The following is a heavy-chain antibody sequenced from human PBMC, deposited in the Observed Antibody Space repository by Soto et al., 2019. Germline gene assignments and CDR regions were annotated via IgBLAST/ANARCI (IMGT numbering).Heavy chain of an antibody. D-gene: IGHD7-27*01. V-gene: IGHV4-59*08. Sequence: QVQLQESGPGLVKPSETLSLTCTVSGGSISPYYWSWIRQPPGKGLEWIGYIYYTGSTSYNPSLTSRVTVTVDTSKNQFSLKLSSMTATDTAVYYCARRGDWGSDEFDYWGQGTLVTVSS. J-gene: IGHJ4*02. CDR3: ARRGDWGSDEFDY. CDR1: GGSISPYY. CDR2: IYYTGST.